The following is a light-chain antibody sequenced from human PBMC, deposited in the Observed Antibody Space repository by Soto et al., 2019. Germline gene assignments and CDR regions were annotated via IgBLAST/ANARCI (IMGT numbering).Light chain of an antibody. CDR2: DAS. CDR3: QQRSNWPLT. V-gene: IGKV3-11*01. J-gene: IGKJ4*01. CDR1: QSVSTF. Sequence: ETVLTQSPATLSLSPGERATLSCRADQSVSTFLAWYQQKPGQAPRLLIYDASKSATGIPTRFSGSGSGSDFTLTISSLEPEDFAVYYCQQRSNWPLTFGGGTKVEIK.